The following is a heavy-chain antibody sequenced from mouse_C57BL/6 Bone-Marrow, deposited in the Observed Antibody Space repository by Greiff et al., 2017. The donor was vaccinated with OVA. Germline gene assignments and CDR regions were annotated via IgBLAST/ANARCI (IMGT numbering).Heavy chain of an antibody. V-gene: IGHV1-53*01. CDR3: ARAKALTLLLRHYWYFDV. J-gene: IGHJ1*03. D-gene: IGHD1-1*01. CDR1: GYTFTSYW. Sequence: QVQLQQPGTELVKPGASVKLSCKASGYTFTSYWMHWVKQRPGQGLEWIGNINPSNGGTNYNEKFKSKATLTVDKSSSTAYMQLSSLTSEDSAVYYCARAKALTLLLRHYWYFDVWGTGTTVTVSS. CDR2: INPSNGGT.